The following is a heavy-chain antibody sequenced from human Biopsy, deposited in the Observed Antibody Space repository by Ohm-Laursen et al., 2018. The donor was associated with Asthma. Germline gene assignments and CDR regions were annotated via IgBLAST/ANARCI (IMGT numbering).Heavy chain of an antibody. CDR1: GFTFDNYT. J-gene: IGHJ6*02. D-gene: IGHD2-21*02. CDR2: ISYDGRNT. Sequence: SLRLSCAASGFTFDNYTMHWVRQAPGKGLEWVTIISYDGRNTYYADSVGGRFTISRDNSKNTLFLQMSSLRPEDTAVYYCARGGLHYYEYYGMDVWGQGTLVTVSS. V-gene: IGHV3-30*04. CDR3: ARGGLHYYEYYGMDV.